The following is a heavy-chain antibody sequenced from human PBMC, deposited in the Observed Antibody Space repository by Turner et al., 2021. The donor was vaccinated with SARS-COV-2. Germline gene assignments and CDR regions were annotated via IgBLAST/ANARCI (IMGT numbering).Heavy chain of an antibody. Sequence: QVHLVPSGAEVRQPGASVKVSCKASGYTFTAYYIHWLRQAPGQGPEWMGCISPHSGDTNYSHKSQGRVTITRDTSINTAYMELSRLRSDDTAVYYWAREGGCSYDHDTFRMWGQGTMVTVSS. V-gene: IGHV1-2*07. CDR3: AREGGCSYDHDTFRM. CDR2: ISPHSGDT. CDR1: GYTFTAYY. D-gene: IGHD3-16*01. J-gene: IGHJ3*02.